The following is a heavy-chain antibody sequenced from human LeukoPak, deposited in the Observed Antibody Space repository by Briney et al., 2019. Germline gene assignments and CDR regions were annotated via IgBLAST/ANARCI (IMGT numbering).Heavy chain of an antibody. D-gene: IGHD3-10*01. CDR3: ARDLKWGSGSHDAFDI. CDR1: GGTFSSYA. J-gene: IGHJ3*02. V-gene: IGHV1-69*04. Sequence: ASVKVSCKASGGTFSSYAISWVRQAPGQGLEWMGRIIPILGMANYAQKFQGRVTITADKSTSTAYMELSSLRSEDTAVYYCARDLKWGSGSHDAFDIWGQGTMVTVSS. CDR2: IIPILGMA.